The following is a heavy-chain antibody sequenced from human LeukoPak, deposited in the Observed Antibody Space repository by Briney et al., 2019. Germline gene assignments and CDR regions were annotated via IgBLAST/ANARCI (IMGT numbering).Heavy chain of an antibody. V-gene: IGHV3-23*01. J-gene: IGHJ3*02. Sequence: PGGSLRLSCAASGFTFSSYAMSWVRQAPGKGLEWVSAISGSGGSTYYADSVKGRFTISRDNYKNTLYLQMNSLRAEDTAVYYCAKLARNYYDSSGYYYVSAFDIWGQGTMVTVSS. CDR2: ISGSGGST. CDR3: AKLARNYYDSSGYYYVSAFDI. D-gene: IGHD3-22*01. CDR1: GFTFSSYA.